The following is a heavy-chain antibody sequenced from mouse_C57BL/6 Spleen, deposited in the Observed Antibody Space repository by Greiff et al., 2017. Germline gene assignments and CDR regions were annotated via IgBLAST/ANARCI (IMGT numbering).Heavy chain of an antibody. CDR3: AKGDLIRHWSFDV. CDR2: IDPSDSYT. V-gene: IGHV1-69*01. D-gene: IGHD1-2*01. J-gene: IGHJ1*03. Sequence: QVQLQQPGAELVMPGASVKLSCKASGYTFTSYWMHWVKQRPGQGLEWIGEIDPSDSYTNYNQKFKGKSTLTVDKSSSTAYMQLSSLTSEDSAVYYCAKGDLIRHWSFDVWGTGTTVTVSS. CDR1: GYTFTSYW.